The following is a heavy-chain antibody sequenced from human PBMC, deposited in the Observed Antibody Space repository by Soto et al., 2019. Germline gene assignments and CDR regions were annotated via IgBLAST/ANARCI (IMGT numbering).Heavy chain of an antibody. CDR3: ARLHFIAARHYYYGMDV. Sequence: GGSLRLSCAASGFTVSSNYMSWVRQAPGKGLEWVSVIYSGGSTYYADSVKGRFTISRDNSKNTLYLQMNSLRAEDTAVYYCARLHFIAARHYYYGMDVWGQGTTVTVSS. CDR1: GFTVSSNY. CDR2: IYSGGST. J-gene: IGHJ6*02. D-gene: IGHD6-6*01. V-gene: IGHV3-53*01.